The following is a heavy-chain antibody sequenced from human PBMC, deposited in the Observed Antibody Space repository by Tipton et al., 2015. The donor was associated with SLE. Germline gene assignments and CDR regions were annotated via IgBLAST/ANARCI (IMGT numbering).Heavy chain of an antibody. Sequence: SLRLSCAASGFTFSSYSMNWVRQAPGKGLEWVSSISSSSSYIYYADSVKGRFTISRDNAKNSLYLQMNSLRAEDTAVYYCATPSGSYAYMDVWGKGTTVTVSS. D-gene: IGHD3-10*01. V-gene: IGHV3-21*01. J-gene: IGHJ6*03. CDR3: ATPSGSYAYMDV. CDR1: GFTFSSYS. CDR2: ISSSSSYI.